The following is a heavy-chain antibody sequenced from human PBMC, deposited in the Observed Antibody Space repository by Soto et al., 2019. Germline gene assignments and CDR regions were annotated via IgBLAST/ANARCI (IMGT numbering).Heavy chain of an antibody. V-gene: IGHV4-31*03. CDR2: IYDSERA. Sequence: QVQLQESGPGLVKPSQTLSLTCSVSGESISSGGYYWSWIRHHPGKGLEWIGYIYDSERAYYNPSLKSRVTISMDTSKNHFAMRLSSVTAADTAVYYCARASSSSSAADYWGQGTLATVSS. J-gene: IGHJ4*02. CDR1: GESISSGGYY. D-gene: IGHD6-6*01. CDR3: ARASSSSSAADY.